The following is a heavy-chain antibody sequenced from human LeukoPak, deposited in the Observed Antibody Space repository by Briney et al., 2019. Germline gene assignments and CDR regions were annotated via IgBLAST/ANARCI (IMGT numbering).Heavy chain of an antibody. D-gene: IGHD6-19*01. CDR1: GFTFDDYA. CDR3: AKDKISSGWMGFDY. CDR2: ISWNSGTL. Sequence: GRSLRLSCAASGFTFDDYAMHWVRQAPGKGLEWVSGISWNSGTLGYADSVKGRFTISRDNAKNSLYLQMNSLRAEDTALYYCAKDKISSGWMGFDYWGQGTLVTVSS. V-gene: IGHV3-9*01. J-gene: IGHJ4*02.